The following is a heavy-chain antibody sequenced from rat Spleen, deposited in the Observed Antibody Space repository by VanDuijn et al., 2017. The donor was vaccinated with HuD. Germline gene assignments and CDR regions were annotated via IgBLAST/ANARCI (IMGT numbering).Heavy chain of an antibody. D-gene: IGHD1-9*01. CDR1: GFTFSDYG. J-gene: IGHJ2*01. Sequence: EVQLVESGGGLVQPGRSLKLSCVASGFTFSDYGVAWVRQAPTTGLEWVATISYGDSSGHSGTYYRDSVKGRFTISRDNAKSTLYLQMDSLRSEDTATYYCAREGTYYGDYFDYWGQGVMVTVSS. V-gene: IGHV5-29*01. CDR3: AREGTYYGDYFDY. CDR2: ISYGDSSGHSGT.